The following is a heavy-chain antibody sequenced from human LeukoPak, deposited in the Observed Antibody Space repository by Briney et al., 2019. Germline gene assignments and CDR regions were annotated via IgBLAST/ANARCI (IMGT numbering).Heavy chain of an antibody. CDR1: GFTFSSYA. V-gene: IGHV3-30-3*01. CDR3: ARGSGWYRHAFDI. Sequence: GGSLRLSCAASGFTFSSYAMHWVRQAPGKGLEWVAVISYDGSNKYYADSVKGRFTISRDNSKNTLYLQMNSLRAEDTAVYYCARGSGWYRHAFDIWGQGTMATVSS. D-gene: IGHD6-19*01. CDR2: ISYDGSNK. J-gene: IGHJ3*02.